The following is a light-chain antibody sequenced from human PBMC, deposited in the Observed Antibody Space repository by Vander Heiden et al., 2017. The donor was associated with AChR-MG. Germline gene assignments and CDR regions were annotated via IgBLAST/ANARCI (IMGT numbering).Light chain of an antibody. J-gene: IGLJ1*01. Sequence: QSALTQPASVSGSPGQSIKIPCTATSSDVGAYNSVPWYQQQPVKAPKLLIYDVSNRPSGVSNRFSGSKSGNTASLTIAGLQAEDEADYYCSSYTSTNTPRVFGTGTKVTVL. CDR3: SSYTSTNTPRV. CDR1: SSDVGAYNS. V-gene: IGLV2-14*03. CDR2: DVS.